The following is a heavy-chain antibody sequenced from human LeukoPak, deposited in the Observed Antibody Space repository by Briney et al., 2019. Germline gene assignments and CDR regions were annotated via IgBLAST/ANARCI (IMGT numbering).Heavy chain of an antibody. CDR1: GYTFTSYG. Sequence: ASVKVSCKASGYTFTSYGISWVRQAPGRGLEWMGWISAYNGNTNYAQKLQGRVTMTTDTSTSTAYMELRSLRSDDTAVYYCARGGLPNSYYYYCGMDVWGQGTTVTVSS. CDR3: ARGGLPNSYYYYCGMDV. V-gene: IGHV1-18*01. J-gene: IGHJ6*02. D-gene: IGHD1-26*01. CDR2: ISAYNGNT.